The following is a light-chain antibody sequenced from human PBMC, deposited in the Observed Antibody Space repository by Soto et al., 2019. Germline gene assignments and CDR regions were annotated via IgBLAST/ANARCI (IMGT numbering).Light chain of an antibody. Sequence: IVLSQSPGTLALSRVERDSLYYRASQTVSSYLLWYQQKPGQAPRLLMYDSSNRANGVPARFSASGSWTEFTLTIPRLQSEDFAVYYCQQFNDWPRTFAPGTKVDI. CDR2: DSS. CDR1: QTVSSY. V-gene: IGKV3-15*01. J-gene: IGKJ1*01. CDR3: QQFNDWPRT.